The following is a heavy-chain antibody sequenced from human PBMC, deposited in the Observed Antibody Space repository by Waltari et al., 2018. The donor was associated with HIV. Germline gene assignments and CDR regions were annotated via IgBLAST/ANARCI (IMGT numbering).Heavy chain of an antibody. CDR2: IYYSGST. CDR3: ARGSYYGYAFDI. J-gene: IGHJ3*02. CDR1: GGSISSYY. Sequence: QVQLQESGPGLVKPSETLSLTCTVSGGSISSYYWSWIRQPPGKGLEWIGYIYYSGSTNYNPSLKSRVTISVDTSKNQFSLKLSSVTAADTAVYYCARGSYYGYAFDIWGQGTMVTVSS. V-gene: IGHV4-59*01. D-gene: IGHD3-10*01.